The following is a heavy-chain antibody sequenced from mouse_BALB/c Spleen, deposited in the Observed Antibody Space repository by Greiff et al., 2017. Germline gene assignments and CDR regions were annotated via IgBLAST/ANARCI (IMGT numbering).Heavy chain of an antibody. J-gene: IGHJ4*01. D-gene: IGHD2-1*01. CDR2: ISNLAYSI. CDR1: GFTFSDYG. V-gene: IGHV5-15*02. CDR3: ARGGNYKSHYYAMDY. Sequence: DVQLVESGGGLVQPGGSRKLSCAASGFTFSDYGMAWVRQAPGKGPEWVAFISNLAYSIYYADTVTGRFTISRENAKNTLYLEMSSLRSEDTAMYYCARGGNYKSHYYAMDYWGQGTSVTVSS.